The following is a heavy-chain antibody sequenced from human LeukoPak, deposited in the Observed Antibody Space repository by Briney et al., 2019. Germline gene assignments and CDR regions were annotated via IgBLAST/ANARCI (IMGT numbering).Heavy chain of an antibody. V-gene: IGHV1-8*01. CDR3: ARGPLTTYYFGSGSYYIAE. Sequence: ASVKVSCKTSGYTFNSYDINWVRQATGQGLEWMGWMNPKNGDARFAQKFQGRVTMTRSTSISTAYMELSSLRSEDTAVYYCARGPLTTYYFGSGSYYIAEWGQGTLVTVSP. CDR2: MNPKNGDA. CDR1: GYTFNSYD. J-gene: IGHJ4*02. D-gene: IGHD3-10*01.